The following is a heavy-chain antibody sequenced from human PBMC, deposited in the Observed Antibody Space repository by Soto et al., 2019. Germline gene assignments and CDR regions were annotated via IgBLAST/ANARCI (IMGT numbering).Heavy chain of an antibody. D-gene: IGHD2-2*01. CDR2: INHSGST. CDR1: GGSFSGYY. V-gene: IGHV4-34*01. CDR3: ARVGCSSTSCYDNYLLNYGMDV. Sequence: QVQLQQWGAGLLKPSETLSLTCAVYGGSFSGYYWSWIRQPPGKGLEWIGEINHSGSTNYNPSLKSRVLISVDTSKNQFSLKLSSVTAADTAVYYCARVGCSSTSCYDNYLLNYGMDVWGQGTTVTVSS. J-gene: IGHJ6*02.